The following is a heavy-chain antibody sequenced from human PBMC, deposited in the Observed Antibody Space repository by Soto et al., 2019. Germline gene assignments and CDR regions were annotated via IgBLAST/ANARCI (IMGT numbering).Heavy chain of an antibody. CDR2: VYATGTS. CDR3: VRDGSKTLRDCFDP. D-gene: IGHD4-17*01. CDR1: GGSVSKFY. Sequence: LSLTCSVSGGSVSKFYWSWIRKTAGKGLEWMGRVYATGTSDYNPSLRSRIAMSVDISKKTFSLRLRSVTAADTGVYYCVRDGSKTLRDCFDPWGQGILVTVSS. J-gene: IGHJ5*02. V-gene: IGHV4-4*07.